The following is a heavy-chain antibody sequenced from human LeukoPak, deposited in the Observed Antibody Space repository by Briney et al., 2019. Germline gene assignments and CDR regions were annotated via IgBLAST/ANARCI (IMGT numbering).Heavy chain of an antibody. CDR2: VRYDGSNK. D-gene: IGHD5-18*01. CDR1: GFTFSNYG. V-gene: IGHV3-30*02. CDR3: AKDLLGYSYEYTLDY. J-gene: IGHJ4*02. Sequence: GGSLRLSCAASGFTFSNYGMHWVRQAPGKGLEWVGFVRYDGSNKYYADSMKGRFIISRDNSKNTLNLQMNSLRAEDTAVYYCAKDLLGYSYEYTLDYWGQGTLVTVSS.